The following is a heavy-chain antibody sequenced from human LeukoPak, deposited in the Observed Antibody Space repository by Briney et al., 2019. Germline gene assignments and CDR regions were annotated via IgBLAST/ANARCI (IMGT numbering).Heavy chain of an antibody. V-gene: IGHV3-7*03. J-gene: IGHJ4*02. Sequence: PGGSLRLSCATSGFTFSSNWMSWVRQAPGKGLEWVGHIKTDGSETYYLDSLRGRFSISRDNTNNALYLQMNSLRVEDTAVYYCVKNNGWFHLAQWGQGTLVTVSS. CDR3: VKNNGWFHLAQ. CDR2: IKTDGSET. CDR1: GFTFSSNW. D-gene: IGHD6-19*01.